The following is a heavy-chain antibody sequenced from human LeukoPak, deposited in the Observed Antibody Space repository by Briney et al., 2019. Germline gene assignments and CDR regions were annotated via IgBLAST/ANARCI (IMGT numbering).Heavy chain of an antibody. J-gene: IGHJ4*02. CDR2: IYYSGST. D-gene: IGHD3-9*01. Sequence: SETLSLTCTVSGDSISSSSYYWGWIRQPPGKGLEWIGTIYYSGSTYYNPSLKSRVTISVDTSKNQFSLKLSSVTAADTAVYYCARQVDWLFRGLGYWGQGTLVTVSS. V-gene: IGHV4-39*01. CDR1: GDSISSSSYY. CDR3: ARQVDWLFRGLGY.